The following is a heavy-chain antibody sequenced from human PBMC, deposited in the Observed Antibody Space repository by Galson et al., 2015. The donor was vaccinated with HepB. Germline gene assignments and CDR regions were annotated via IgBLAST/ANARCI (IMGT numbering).Heavy chain of an antibody. CDR3: ARGLLVDSAMVGRGASSYYYGMDV. CDR2: IYPGDSDT. D-gene: IGHD5-18*01. Sequence: QSGAEVKKPGESLKISCKGSGYSFTSYWIGWVRQMPGKGLELMGIIYPGDSDTRYRPSFQGQVTISADKSINTAYLQWSSLKASDTAMYYCARGLLVDSAMVGRGASSYYYGMDVWGQGTTVTVSS. CDR1: GYSFTSYW. J-gene: IGHJ6*02. V-gene: IGHV5-51*01.